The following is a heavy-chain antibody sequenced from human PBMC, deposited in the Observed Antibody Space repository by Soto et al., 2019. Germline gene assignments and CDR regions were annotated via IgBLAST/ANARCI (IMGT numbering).Heavy chain of an antibody. CDR2: ISNDGNKK. Sequence: QVQLVESGGGVGQPGRSMRLSCAASGFSCSDYAMHWVRQAPSKGLEWVAVISNDGNKKYYADSVKGRFTISRDNSQDTLYLKMNGLRPEDTAVIYCVRYLGCGPSAFEYSGQGALVTVSS. CDR3: VRYLGCGPSAFEY. V-gene: IGHV3-30-3*01. J-gene: IGHJ4*02. D-gene: IGHD7-27*01. CDR1: GFSCSDYA.